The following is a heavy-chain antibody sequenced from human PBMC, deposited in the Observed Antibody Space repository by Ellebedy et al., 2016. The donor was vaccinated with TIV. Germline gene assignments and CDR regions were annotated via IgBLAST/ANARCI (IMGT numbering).Heavy chain of an antibody. CDR3: AGGYYYGMDV. J-gene: IGHJ6*02. V-gene: IGHV3-74*01. CDR2: INSDGSST. D-gene: IGHD3-16*01. Sequence: GGSLRLSXAASGFTFSSYWMHWVRQAPGKGLVWVSRINSDGSSTSYADSVKGRFTISRDNAKNTLYLQMNSLRAEDTAMYFCAGGYYYGMDVWGQGTTVTVSS. CDR1: GFTFSSYW.